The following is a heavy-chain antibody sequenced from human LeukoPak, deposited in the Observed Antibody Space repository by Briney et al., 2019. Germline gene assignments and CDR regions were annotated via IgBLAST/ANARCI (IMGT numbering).Heavy chain of an antibody. CDR3: ARDYDAYCGGDCVSFDI. CDR2: IYYSGST. D-gene: IGHD2-21*02. J-gene: IGHJ3*02. V-gene: IGHV4-59*01. CDR1: GGSISSYY. Sequence: KASETLSLTCTVSGGSISSYYWTWIRQPPGKGLEWIGYIYYSGSTNYNPSLKSRVTISVDTSKNQFSLRLSSVTAADTAVYYCARDYDAYCGGDCVSFDIWGQGTMVTVSS.